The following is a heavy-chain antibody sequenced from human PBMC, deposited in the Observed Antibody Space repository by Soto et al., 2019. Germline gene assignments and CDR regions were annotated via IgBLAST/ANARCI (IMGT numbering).Heavy chain of an antibody. CDR1: GGYISTYY. CDR3: ARGSYDSSTYYYEPFDS. J-gene: IGHJ4*02. D-gene: IGHD3-22*01. V-gene: IGHV4-4*07. Sequence: SETLSLTCPVSGGYISTYYWSWIRQPAGKGLEWIGRIYYGSTNYNPSFKSRVTISVDVSKDQFSLRLSSVTAADTAVYYCARGSYDSSTYYYEPFDSWGQGTLVTVSS. CDR2: IYYGST.